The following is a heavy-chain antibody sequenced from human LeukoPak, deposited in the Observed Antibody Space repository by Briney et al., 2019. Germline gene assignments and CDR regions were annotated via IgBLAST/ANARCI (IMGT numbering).Heavy chain of an antibody. CDR3: ARHRIVVVPAAPAHLDY. CDR1: GDSISSSNCY. D-gene: IGHD2-2*01. Sequence: SETLSLTCTVSGDSISSSNCYWGWIRQPPGKGLEWIGSIYFSGSTYYNPSLKSRVTISVDTSKNQFSLKLSSVTAADTAVYYCARHRIVVVPAAPAHLDYWGQGTLVTVSS. J-gene: IGHJ4*02. CDR2: IYFSGST. V-gene: IGHV4-39*01.